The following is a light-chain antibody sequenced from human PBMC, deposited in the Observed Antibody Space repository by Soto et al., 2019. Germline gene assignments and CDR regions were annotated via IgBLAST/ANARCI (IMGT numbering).Light chain of an antibody. V-gene: IGKV3-20*01. Sequence: IVLTQSPGTLSLSPGEGATLSCRASQSVNNNYLAWYQQKPGQAPRLLIYGASKRATGIPDRFSGSGSGTDFTLTISRLEPEDFAVYYCHQYSNLPVTFXGGTKVDIK. CDR3: HQYSNLPVT. CDR1: QSVNNNY. J-gene: IGKJ4*01. CDR2: GAS.